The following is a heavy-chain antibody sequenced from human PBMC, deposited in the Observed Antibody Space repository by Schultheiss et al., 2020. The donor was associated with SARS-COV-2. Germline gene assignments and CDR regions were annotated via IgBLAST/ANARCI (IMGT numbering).Heavy chain of an antibody. V-gene: IGHV1-2*02. Sequence: ASVKVSCKASGYTFTGYYIHWVRQAPGQGLEWMGWINPNTAGTNYAQKLQGRVTMTTDTSTSTAYMELRSLRSDDTAVYYCARELGGSWMCYWGQGTLVTVSS. D-gene: IGHD3-10*01. CDR3: ARELGGSWMCY. CDR2: INPNTAGT. CDR1: GYTFTGYY. J-gene: IGHJ4*02.